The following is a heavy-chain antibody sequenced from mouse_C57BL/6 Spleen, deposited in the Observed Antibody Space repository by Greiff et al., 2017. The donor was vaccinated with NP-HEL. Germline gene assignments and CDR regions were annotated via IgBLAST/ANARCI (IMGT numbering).Heavy chain of an antibody. CDR1: GYTFTSYW. CDR2: IHPNSGST. J-gene: IGHJ4*01. D-gene: IGHD2-4*01. Sequence: QVQLQQPGAELVKPGASVKLSCKASGYTFTSYWMHWVKQRPGQGLEWIGMIHPNSGSTNYNEKFKSKATLTVDKSSSTAYMQLSSLTSEDSAVYYCARSGDYDRDYYAMDYGGQGTSVTVSS. V-gene: IGHV1-64*01. CDR3: ARSGDYDRDYYAMDY.